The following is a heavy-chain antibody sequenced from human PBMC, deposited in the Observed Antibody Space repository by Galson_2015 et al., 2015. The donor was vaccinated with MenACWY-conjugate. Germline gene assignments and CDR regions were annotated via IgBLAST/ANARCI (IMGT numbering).Heavy chain of an antibody. CDR1: GFTFSSHS. V-gene: IGHV3-48*04. J-gene: IGHJ4*02. CDR3: ARDLYGDYAIDY. CDR2: ISNSGNTI. D-gene: IGHD4-17*01. Sequence: SLRLSCAASGFTFSSHSMNWVRQAPGKGLEWVSYISNSGNTIYYADFVKGRFTISRDNAKNSLFLQMHSLTAEDTAVYYCARDLYGDYAIDYWGQGTLVTVSS.